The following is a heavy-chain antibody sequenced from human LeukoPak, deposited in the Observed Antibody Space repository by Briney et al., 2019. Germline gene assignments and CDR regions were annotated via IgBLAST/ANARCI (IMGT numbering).Heavy chain of an antibody. D-gene: IGHD2-2*01. Sequence: GGSLRLSCAASGFTFSSYSMNWVRQAPGKGLEWVSSISSSSSCIYYADSVKGRFTISRDNAKNSLYLQMNSLRAEDTAVYYCARDSAVVVVPANEAWFDPWGQGTLVTVSS. CDR2: ISSSSSCI. CDR1: GFTFSSYS. J-gene: IGHJ5*02. V-gene: IGHV3-21*01. CDR3: ARDSAVVVVPANEAWFDP.